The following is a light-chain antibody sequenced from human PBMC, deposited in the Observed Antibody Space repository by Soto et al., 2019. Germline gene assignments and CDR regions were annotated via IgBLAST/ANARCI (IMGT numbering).Light chain of an antibody. V-gene: IGLV2-8*01. Sequence: QSALTQPPSASGSPGQSVTISCTGTSSVVGGYNSVSWYQQHPGKAPKLMTYEVNKRPSGVPDRFSGSKSGNTASLTVSGLQAEDEADYYCSSYAGNNNLLFGGGTKLTVL. CDR2: EVN. CDR3: SSYAGNNNLL. CDR1: SSVVGGYNS. J-gene: IGLJ2*01.